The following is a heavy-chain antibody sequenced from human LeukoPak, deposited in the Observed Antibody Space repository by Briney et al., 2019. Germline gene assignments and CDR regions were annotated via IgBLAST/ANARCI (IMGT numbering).Heavy chain of an antibody. Sequence: ETLSLTCTVSGGSISSYYWSWIRQPPGKGLEWIGYIYYSGSTNYNPSLKSRVTISVDTSKNQFSLKLSSVTAADTAVYYCASDRQGTVTPDYFDYWGQGTLVTVSS. D-gene: IGHD4-11*01. CDR3: ASDRQGTVTPDYFDY. J-gene: IGHJ4*02. CDR2: IYYSGST. V-gene: IGHV4-59*01. CDR1: GGSISSYY.